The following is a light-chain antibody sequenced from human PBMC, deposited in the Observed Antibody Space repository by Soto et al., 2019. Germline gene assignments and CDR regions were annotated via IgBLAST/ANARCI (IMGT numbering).Light chain of an antibody. J-gene: IGKJ4*01. V-gene: IGKV3-20*01. CDR2: AAS. CDR3: QQYGSSPS. Sequence: EIVLTHSPATLSLSPWEIATLSCRASQSVSSYLAWYQQKPAQAPRILIFAASSRATGIPDRFSGSGSGTDFILTISRLEPEDFTVYYCQQYGSSPSFGGGTKVDIK. CDR1: QSVSSY.